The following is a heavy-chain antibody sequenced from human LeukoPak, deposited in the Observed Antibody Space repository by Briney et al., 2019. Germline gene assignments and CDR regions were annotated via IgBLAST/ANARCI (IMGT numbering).Heavy chain of an antibody. CDR2: IRSKANSYAT. J-gene: IGHJ4*02. D-gene: IGHD1-7*01. CDR3: TRAWGYNWNYENLFDY. Sequence: GGSLRLSCVASGFTFSGSAMHRVRQASGKGLEWVGRIRSKANSYATAYAASVKSIFTTTTHDSMNTAYLQINSLKTEYTAVYYCTRAWGYNWNYENLFDYWGQGTLVTVSS. V-gene: IGHV3-73*01. CDR1: GFTFSGSA.